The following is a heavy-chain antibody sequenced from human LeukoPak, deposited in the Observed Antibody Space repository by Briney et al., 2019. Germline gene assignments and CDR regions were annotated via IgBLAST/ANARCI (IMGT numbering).Heavy chain of an antibody. D-gene: IGHD3-16*02. CDR3: ARYDVWGSYRAFDY. Sequence: SETLSLTCTVSNYSISTDYYWGWIRQPPGKGLEWVGTMYHSGSTYYNPSLKSRVTISVDTSKNQFSLKLSSVTAADTAVYYCARYDVWGSYRAFDYWGQGTLVTVSS. J-gene: IGHJ4*02. CDR1: NYSISTDYY. CDR2: MYHSGST. V-gene: IGHV4-38-2*02.